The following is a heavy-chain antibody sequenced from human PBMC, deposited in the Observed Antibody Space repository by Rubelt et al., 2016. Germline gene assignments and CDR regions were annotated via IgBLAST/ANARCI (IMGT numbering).Heavy chain of an antibody. D-gene: IGHD3-10*01. CDR1: GGSISISSYY. V-gene: IGHV4-39*01. Sequence: QLQLQESGPGLMKPSETLSLTCTVSGGSISISSYYWGWIRQPPGKGLEWIGNINYGGITYYNPSLKSRVTISVDTSKNQFSLRLTAVTAADTAVYYCARKGDERTFDSWGQGTLVTVSS. CDR3: ARKGDERTFDS. CDR2: INYGGIT. J-gene: IGHJ4*02.